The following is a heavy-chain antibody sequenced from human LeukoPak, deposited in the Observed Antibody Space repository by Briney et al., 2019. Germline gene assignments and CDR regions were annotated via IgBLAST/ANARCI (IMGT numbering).Heavy chain of an antibody. J-gene: IGHJ1*01. V-gene: IGHV3-7*01. CDR3: ATYSILNAREFRY. D-gene: IGHD4-11*01. CDR2: VQHIGGET. Sequence: GVSLRLSRAASGLTLSTYNMNWVRQAPGKGLEWVANVQHIGGETYYVDSVKGRFTISRDNAKNSVYLQMNSLGADDTAVYYCATYSILNAREFRYWGQGTLVTVTS. CDR1: GLTLSTYN.